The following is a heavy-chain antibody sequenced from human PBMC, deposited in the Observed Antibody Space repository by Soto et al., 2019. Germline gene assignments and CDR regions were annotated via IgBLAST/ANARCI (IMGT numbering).Heavy chain of an antibody. CDR2: ISYDGSTK. D-gene: IGHD1-26*01. J-gene: IGHJ4*02. CDR1: GLNFSSYA. V-gene: IGHV3-30-3*01. Sequence: LPYAASGLNFSSYAMHRVLKATGKGLEWVQVISYDGSTKYYADSVKGRFTISRDNSKNTLYLQRNSLRPEDTAVYYCPRDSPGVGATVAFDYWGQGTLVTVSS. CDR3: PRDSPGVGATVAFDY.